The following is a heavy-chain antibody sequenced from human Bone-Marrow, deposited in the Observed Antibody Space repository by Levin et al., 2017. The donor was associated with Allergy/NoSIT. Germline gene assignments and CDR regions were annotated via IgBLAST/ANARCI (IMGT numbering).Heavy chain of an antibody. V-gene: IGHV1-2*06. CDR3: ARGGLIIVPIKWS. J-gene: IGHJ5*02. Sequence: GESLKISCKASGYTFTDHYIHWVRQAPGQGLEWLGRINPNSGGTNLAQRFQGRVTMTRDTSISTVYMEIHGLTSDDTAVYYCARGGLIIVPIKWSWGQGTLVTVSS. CDR1: GYTFTDHY. CDR2: INPNSGGT. D-gene: IGHD2-21*01.